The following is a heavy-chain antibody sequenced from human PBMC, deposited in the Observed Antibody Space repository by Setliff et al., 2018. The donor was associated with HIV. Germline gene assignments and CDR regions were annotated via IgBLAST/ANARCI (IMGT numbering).Heavy chain of an antibody. D-gene: IGHD3-16*01. CDR2: RYPRGDGT. J-gene: IGHJ4*01. CDR1: GYTFTDRV. CDR3: AAGPFNWGQYF. V-gene: IGHV1-69-2*01. Sequence: ASVKVSCKASGYTFTDRVITWFQQAPGKGLEWMGRRYPRGDGTIYAERFRGRLTFSADTSTHTGYMQLDNLKSEDTAMYFCAAGPFNWGQYFWGHGTLVTVS.